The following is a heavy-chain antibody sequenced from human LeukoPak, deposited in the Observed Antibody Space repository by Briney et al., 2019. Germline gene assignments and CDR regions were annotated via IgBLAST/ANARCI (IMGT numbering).Heavy chain of an antibody. CDR2: MNPNSGNT. CDR3: ARAPFGVVIRYYYYYMDV. J-gene: IGHJ6*03. V-gene: IGHV1-8*01. CDR1: GYTFTSYD. D-gene: IGHD3-3*01. Sequence: EASVKVSCKASGYTFTSYDINWVRQATGQGLEWMGWMNPNSGNTGYAQKFQGRVTMTRNTSISTAYMELSSLRSEDTAVYYCARAPFGVVIRYYYYYMDVWGKGTTVTVSS.